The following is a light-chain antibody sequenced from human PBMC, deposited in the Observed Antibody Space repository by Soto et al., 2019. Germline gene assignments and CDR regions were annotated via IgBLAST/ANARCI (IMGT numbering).Light chain of an antibody. CDR3: QQYGSSPRT. V-gene: IGKV3-20*01. Sequence: EIVMTQSPATLSLSPGERATLSCRASQTVSSSYLAWYQQKPGQAPSLLMYGASSRATGIPERFSGSGSGTDFTLTISRLEPEDFAVYYCQQYGSSPRTFGQGTKVEIK. J-gene: IGKJ1*01. CDR1: QTVSSSY. CDR2: GAS.